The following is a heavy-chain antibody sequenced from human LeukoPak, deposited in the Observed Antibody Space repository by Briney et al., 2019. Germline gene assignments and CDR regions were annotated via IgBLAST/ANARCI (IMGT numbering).Heavy chain of an antibody. V-gene: IGHV3-11*04. CDR1: GFTFSDYY. J-gene: IGHJ5*02. CDR3: ARGRFWSGPNWFDP. D-gene: IGHD3-3*01. CDR2: ISSSGSTI. Sequence: PGGSLRLSCAASGFTFSDYYMSWIRQAPGKGLEWVSYISSSGSTIYYADSVKGRFTISRVNAKNSLYLRMNSLRAEDTAMYYCARGRFWSGPNWFDPWGQGTLVTVSS.